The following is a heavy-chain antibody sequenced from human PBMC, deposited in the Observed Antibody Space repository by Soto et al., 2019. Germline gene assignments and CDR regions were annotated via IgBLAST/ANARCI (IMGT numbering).Heavy chain of an antibody. CDR2: ISYDGSNK. D-gene: IGHD6-19*01. Sequence: QVQLVESGGGVVQPGRSLRLSCAASGFTFSSYGMHWVRQAPGKGLEWVAVISYDGSNKYYADSVKGRFTISRDNSKNTLYLQMNSLRAEDTAVYYCAKDRDSSGWCLDWFDPWGQGTLVTVSS. CDR3: AKDRDSSGWCLDWFDP. CDR1: GFTFSSYG. J-gene: IGHJ5*02. V-gene: IGHV3-30*18.